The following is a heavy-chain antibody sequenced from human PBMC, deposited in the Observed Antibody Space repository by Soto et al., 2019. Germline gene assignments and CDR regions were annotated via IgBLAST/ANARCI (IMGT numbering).Heavy chain of an antibody. Sequence: SQTLSLTCPLSGRSISSYYWGWIRQPAGKGLEWIGRIYTSGSTNYNPSLKGLVTMSVDTSKNQFSLKLSSVTAEDTAVYYCAKATTNGGWVNPFDSWGQGALVTVSS. CDR2: IYTSGST. CDR1: GRSISSYY. CDR3: AKATTNGGWVNPFDS. V-gene: IGHV4-4*07. D-gene: IGHD6-19*01. J-gene: IGHJ4*02.